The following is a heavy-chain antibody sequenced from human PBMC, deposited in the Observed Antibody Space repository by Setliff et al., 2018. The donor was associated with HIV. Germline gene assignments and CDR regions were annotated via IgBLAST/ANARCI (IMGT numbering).Heavy chain of an antibody. D-gene: IGHD4-17*01. V-gene: IGHV3-23*01. Sequence: SLRLSCAASGFTSSSHAMSWVRQAPGKGLEWVSAISGSGGSTYYADSVKGRFTISRDNSKNTLYLQMNSLRAEDTAVYYCAKDNLYGGNSAVFDYWGQGTLVTVSS. CDR1: GFTSSSHA. CDR3: AKDNLYGGNSAVFDY. J-gene: IGHJ4*02. CDR2: ISGSGGST.